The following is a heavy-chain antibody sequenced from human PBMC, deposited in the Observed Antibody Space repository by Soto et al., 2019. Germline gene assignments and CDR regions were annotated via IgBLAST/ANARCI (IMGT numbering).Heavy chain of an antibody. Sequence: QVQLQQWGAGLLKPAETLSLTCALSGGSFGGYFWTWFRQPPGKGLEWIGEIHRNGNTNFNSSLKSRVTISVDTSKIQFSLILNSVTAADRAVYYCARLTGGGFDTWGQGTPVTVSS. D-gene: IGHD3-10*01. J-gene: IGHJ5*02. CDR1: GGSFGGYF. CDR2: IHRNGNT. CDR3: ARLTGGGFDT. V-gene: IGHV4-34*01.